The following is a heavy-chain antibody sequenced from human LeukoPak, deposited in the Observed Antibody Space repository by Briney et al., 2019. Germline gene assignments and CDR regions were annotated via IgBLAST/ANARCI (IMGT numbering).Heavy chain of an antibody. V-gene: IGHV1-69*13. CDR3: ARGYSSSWYGGSYFDY. CDR2: IIPIFGSA. Sequence: SVKVSCKASGGTFSSYAISWVRQAPGQGLEWMGGIIPIFGSANYAQKFQGRVTITADESTSTAYMELSSLRSEDTAVYYCARGYSSSWYGGSYFDYWGQGTLVTVSS. J-gene: IGHJ4*02. D-gene: IGHD6-13*01. CDR1: GGTFSSYA.